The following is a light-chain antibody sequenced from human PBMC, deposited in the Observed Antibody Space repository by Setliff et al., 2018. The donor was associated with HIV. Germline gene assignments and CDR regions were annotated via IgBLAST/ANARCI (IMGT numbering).Light chain of an antibody. CDR3: SSYAITNTLP. CDR2: EVT. Sequence: QSALTQPASVSGSPGQSITISCTGTSSDVGGYSYVSWYQQHPGKAPKLIIYEVTNRPSGVSNRFSGSKSGNTASLTISGLQAEDEADYYCSSYAITNTLPVGPGTKVTVL. V-gene: IGLV2-14*01. CDR1: SSDVGGYSY. J-gene: IGLJ1*01.